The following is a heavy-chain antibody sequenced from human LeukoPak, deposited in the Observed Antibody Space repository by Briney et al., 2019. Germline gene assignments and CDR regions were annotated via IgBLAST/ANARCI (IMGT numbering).Heavy chain of an antibody. CDR3: ARAMVQLEGPWSHWFDP. CDR1: GYTFTSYG. D-gene: IGHD1-1*01. CDR2: ISAYNGNT. J-gene: IGHJ5*02. Sequence: ASVKVSCKASGYTFTSYGISWVRQAPGQGLEWMGWISAYNGNTNYAQKLQGRVTMTTDTSTSTASMELRSLRSDDTAVYYCARAMVQLEGPWSHWFDPWGQGTLVTVSS. V-gene: IGHV1-18*01.